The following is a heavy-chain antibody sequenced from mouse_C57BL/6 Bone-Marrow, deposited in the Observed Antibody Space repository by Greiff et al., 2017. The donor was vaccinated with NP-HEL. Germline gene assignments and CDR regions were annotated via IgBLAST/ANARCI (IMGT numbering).Heavy chain of an antibody. CDR3: ARDYGSPYYFDY. Sequence: QVQLQQPGAELVRPGSSVKLSCKASGYTFTSYWMDWVKQRPGQGLEWIGNIYPSDSETHYNPKFKDKATLTVDKSSSTAYMQLSSLTSEDSAVYYCARDYGSPYYFDYWGQGTTLTVSS. CDR1: GYTFTSYW. D-gene: IGHD1-1*01. CDR2: IYPSDSET. J-gene: IGHJ2*01. V-gene: IGHV1-61*01.